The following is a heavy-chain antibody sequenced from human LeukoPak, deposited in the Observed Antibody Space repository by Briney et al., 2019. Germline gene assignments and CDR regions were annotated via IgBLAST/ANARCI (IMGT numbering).Heavy chain of an antibody. CDR3: TRDQMNY. CDR1: EFTVSRNY. CDR2: IFSNGDT. V-gene: IGHV3-53*01. J-gene: IGHJ4*02. Sequence: GGSLRLSCTASEFTVSRNYMLWVRQAPGKGLEWVSLIFSNGDTHYADSVKGRFTISRDTSKNTVSLQMNSLRVEDTAMYYYTRDQMNYWGQGTLVTVSS. D-gene: IGHD5-24*01.